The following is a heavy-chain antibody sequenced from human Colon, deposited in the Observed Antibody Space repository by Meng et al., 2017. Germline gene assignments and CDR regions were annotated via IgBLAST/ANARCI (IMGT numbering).Heavy chain of an antibody. Sequence: QVQLQESGPGCVRPSGTLSLTCAVSGGSISSIRWWTWVRQPPGKGLEWIGEVYHTGSTKYNPSLKSRLTISVDKSKNQFSLNLTSVTAADTAVYYCARVWQSLTAFFDSWGQGTLVTVSS. V-gene: IGHV4-4*02. CDR3: ARVWQSLTAFFDS. CDR2: VYHTGST. J-gene: IGHJ4*02. D-gene: IGHD2-21*01. CDR1: GGSISSIRW.